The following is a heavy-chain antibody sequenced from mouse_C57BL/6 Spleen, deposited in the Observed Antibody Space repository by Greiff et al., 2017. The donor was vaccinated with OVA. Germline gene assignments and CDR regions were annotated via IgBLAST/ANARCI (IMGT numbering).Heavy chain of an antibody. D-gene: IGHD2-5*01. CDR2: ISSGSSTI. J-gene: IGHJ3*01. CDR1: GFTFSDYG. Sequence: EVKLMESGGGLVKPGGSLKLSCAASGFTFSDYGMHWVRQAPEKGLEWVAYISSGSSTIYYEDTVKGRFTISRDNAKNTLFLQMTSLRSEDTAMYYCARSYYSNYPAYWGQGTLLTVSA. CDR3: ARSYYSNYPAY. V-gene: IGHV5-17*01.